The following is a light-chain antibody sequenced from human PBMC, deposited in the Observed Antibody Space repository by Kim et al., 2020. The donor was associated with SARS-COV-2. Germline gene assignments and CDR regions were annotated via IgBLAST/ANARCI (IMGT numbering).Light chain of an antibody. CDR3: QQSAASLPT. J-gene: IGKJ4*01. CDR2: GAS. Sequence: EIVLAQSPGTLSLSPGERATLSCRASQPVTTAYLAWYQQRPGQAPRLLIYGASTRAAGIPDRFSGGGSGTDFTLIISRLEPEDFAVYYCQQSAASLPTFGGGTKVEIK. CDR1: QPVTTAY. V-gene: IGKV3-20*01.